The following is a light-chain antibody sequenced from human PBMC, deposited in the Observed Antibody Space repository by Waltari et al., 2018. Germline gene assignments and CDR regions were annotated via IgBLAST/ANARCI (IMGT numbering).Light chain of an antibody. V-gene: IGKV1-9*01. CDR1: QGVNVY. CDR2: AAS. J-gene: IGKJ2*01. Sequence: IQLTQSPSSLSASVGDRVTITCRASQGVNVYLAWYQQKPGKAPKLLIYAASTLQSGVSSRFSGSGSGTDFTLTIDRVEPEDVAVYYCQHCGGSPPYTFGQGTKLKI. CDR3: QHCGGSPPYT.